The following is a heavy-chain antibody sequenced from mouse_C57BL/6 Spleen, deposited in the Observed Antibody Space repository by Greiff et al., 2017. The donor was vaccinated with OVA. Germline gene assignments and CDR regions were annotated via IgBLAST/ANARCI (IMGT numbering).Heavy chain of an antibody. CDR3: ARGNYSNYGWFAY. CDR1: GYSFTGYY. V-gene: IGHV1-42*01. D-gene: IGHD2-5*01. J-gene: IGHJ3*01. CDR2: INPSTGGT. Sequence: EVKLMESGPELVKPGASVKISCKASGYSFTGYYMNWVKQSPEKSLEWIGEINPSTGGTTYNQKFKAKATLTVDKSSSTAYMQLKSLTSEDSAVDYCARGNYSNYGWFAYWGQGTLVTVSA.